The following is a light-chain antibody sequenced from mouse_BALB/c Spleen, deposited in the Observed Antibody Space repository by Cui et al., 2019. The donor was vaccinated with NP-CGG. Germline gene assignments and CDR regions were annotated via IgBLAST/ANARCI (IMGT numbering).Light chain of an antibody. V-gene: IGLV1*01. J-gene: IGLJ1*01. CDR2: GTN. CDR1: TGAVTTSNY. Sequence: QAVVTQESALTTSPGETVTLTCRSSTGAVTTSNYANWVQEKPDQLFTGLIGGTNNRVPGVPARFSGSLIGDKAALTITGAQTEDEGIYFCALWYSNHWVFGGGTKLTVL. CDR3: ALWYSNHWV.